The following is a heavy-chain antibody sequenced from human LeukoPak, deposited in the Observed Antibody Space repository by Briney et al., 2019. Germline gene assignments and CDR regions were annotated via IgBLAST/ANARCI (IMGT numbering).Heavy chain of an antibody. D-gene: IGHD2-15*01. J-gene: IGHJ6*02. CDR1: GGSIASPGYY. Sequence: SETLSLTCSVSGGSIASPGYYWSWIRQTPGTGLEWIGCIYSSGTSYYNPSLKSRVTISVDTSKNQFSLKLSSVTAADTAVYYCASLSRPGYCSGGSCYARPPYYYGMDVWGQGTTVTVSS. V-gene: IGHV4-39*07. CDR3: ASLSRPGYCSGGSCYARPPYYYGMDV. CDR2: IYSSGTS.